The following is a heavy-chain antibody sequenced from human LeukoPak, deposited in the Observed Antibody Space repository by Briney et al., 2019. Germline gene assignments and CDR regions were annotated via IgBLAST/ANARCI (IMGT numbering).Heavy chain of an antibody. CDR2: INPHSGDT. D-gene: IGHD2-15*01. J-gene: IGHJ4*02. CDR3: ARDLGVKWWMIDY. V-gene: IGHV1-2*02. CDR1: EYTFTGYY. Sequence: ASVKVSCKASEYTFTGYYLHWVRQAPGQGLEWMGWINPHSGDTDYAQKFQGRVTMTTDTSTSTAYMELRSLRSDDTAVYYCARDLGVKWWMIDYWGQGTLVTVSS.